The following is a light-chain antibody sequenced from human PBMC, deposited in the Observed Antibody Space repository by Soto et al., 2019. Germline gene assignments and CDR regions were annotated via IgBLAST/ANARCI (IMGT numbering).Light chain of an antibody. V-gene: IGKV3-11*01. CDR2: DAS. CDR3: QQRSNWPPSIT. CDR1: QSISNY. J-gene: IGKJ5*01. Sequence: EIVLTQSPVTLSLSPGQGSALSCRASQSISNYLSWYQQKPGQAPRLLIYDASNRATGTPARFSGSGSGTDFTLTISRLEPEDFAVYYCQQRSNWPPSITFGQGTQLETK.